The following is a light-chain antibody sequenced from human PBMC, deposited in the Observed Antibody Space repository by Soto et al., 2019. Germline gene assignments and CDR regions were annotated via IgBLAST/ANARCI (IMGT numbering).Light chain of an antibody. J-gene: IGKJ3*01. CDR3: QHYGSSPPFT. Sequence: EIVLTQSPGTLSLSPGESATLSCRTSQSVSISFLAWYQQKPGQAPRLLIYGTSDRATGIPDRFSGSGSGTDFTLTISRLEPEDFATYYCQHYGSSPPFTFGPGTKVDIK. CDR1: QSVSISF. CDR2: GTS. V-gene: IGKV3-20*01.